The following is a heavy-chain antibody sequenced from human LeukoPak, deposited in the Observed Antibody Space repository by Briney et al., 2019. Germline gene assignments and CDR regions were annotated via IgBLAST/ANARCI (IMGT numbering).Heavy chain of an antibody. CDR3: ARAYYDFWSGYYSHYYGMDV. Sequence: GGSLRLSCAASGFTFSDYYMSWIRQAPGKGLEWVSYISSSGSTIYYADSVKGRFTISRDNAKNSLYLQMNSLRAEDTAVYYCARAYYDFWSGYYSHYYGMDVWGQGTTVTVSS. D-gene: IGHD3-3*01. CDR2: ISSSGSTI. J-gene: IGHJ6*02. CDR1: GFTFSDYY. V-gene: IGHV3-11*04.